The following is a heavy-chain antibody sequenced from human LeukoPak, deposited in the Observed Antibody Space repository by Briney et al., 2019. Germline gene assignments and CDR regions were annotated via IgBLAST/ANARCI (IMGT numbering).Heavy chain of an antibody. CDR2: ISYDGSIK. V-gene: IGHV3-30*03. J-gene: IGHJ4*02. CDR1: GFAFTTYD. CDR3: ARLTKGDYFDS. Sequence: PGGSLRLSCAASGFAFTTYDMSWVRQAPGKGLGWVAVISYDGSIKYYADAVKGRFTISRDNSKIPRDLQMNSLKASDTAMYYCARLTKGDYFDSWGQGTLVTVSS.